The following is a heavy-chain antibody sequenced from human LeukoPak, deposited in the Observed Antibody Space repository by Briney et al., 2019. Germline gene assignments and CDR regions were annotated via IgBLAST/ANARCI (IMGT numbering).Heavy chain of an antibody. V-gene: IGHV3-33*01. D-gene: IGHD2/OR15-2a*01. CDR3: AILCTPHDSTTYYRI. CDR1: GFTFSSYG. CDR2: IWYDGNNK. Sequence: GGSLRLSCAASGFTFSSYGLHWVRQAPGKGLEWVAVIWYDGNNKYYADSVKGRFAISRDNSKNTLYLQMNSLRAEDTAVYYCAILCTPHDSTTYYRIWGQGTLVTVSS. J-gene: IGHJ4*02.